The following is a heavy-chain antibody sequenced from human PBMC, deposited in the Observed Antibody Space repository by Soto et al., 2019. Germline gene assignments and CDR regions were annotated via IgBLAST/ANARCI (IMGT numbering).Heavy chain of an antibody. CDR2: INDSGTT. CDR3: ARETPQNAYSHYGMDV. CDR1: GGSFSGFY. V-gene: IGHV4-34*01. Sequence: SETLSLTCAIYGGSFSGFYWSWIRQPPGKGLEWIGEINDSGTTNYNPSLKSQVTISADTSKTHFSLRLTSVTAADTAVYYCARETPQNAYSHYGMDVWGQGTTVTVSS. J-gene: IGHJ6*02.